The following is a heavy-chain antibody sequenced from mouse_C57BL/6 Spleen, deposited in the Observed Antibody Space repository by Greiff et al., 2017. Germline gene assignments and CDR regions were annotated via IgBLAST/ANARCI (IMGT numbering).Heavy chain of an antibody. D-gene: IGHD5-1*01. J-gene: IGHJ1*03. CDR2: IRNKANNHAT. V-gene: IGHV6-6*01. CDR3: ARREYLWYFDV. CDR1: GFTFSDAW. Sequence: EVKVEESGGGLVQPGGSMKLSCAASGFTFSDAWMDWVRQSPEKGLEWVAEIRNKANNHATYYAESVKGMFTISIYDSKSRVYLQMNSLRAEDTGIYYCARREYLWYFDVWGTGTTVTGSS.